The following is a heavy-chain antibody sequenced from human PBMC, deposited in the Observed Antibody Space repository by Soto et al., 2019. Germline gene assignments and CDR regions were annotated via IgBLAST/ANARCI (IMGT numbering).Heavy chain of an antibody. D-gene: IGHD2-2*01. CDR2: IYHSGST. CDR3: ARRDCSSTSCNYYYYMDV. Sequence: PSETLSLTCAVSSGSISSSNWWSWVRQPPGKGLEWIGEIYHSGSTNYNPSLKSRVTISVDKSKNKFSLKLSSVTAADTAVYYCARRDCSSTSCNYYYYMDVWAKGPRSPSP. V-gene: IGHV4-4*02. CDR1: SGSISSSNW. J-gene: IGHJ6*03.